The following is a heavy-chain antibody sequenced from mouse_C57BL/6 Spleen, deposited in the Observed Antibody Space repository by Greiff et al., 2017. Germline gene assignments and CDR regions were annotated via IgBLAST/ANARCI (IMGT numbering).Heavy chain of an antibody. D-gene: IGHD2-10*01. CDR2: IYPSDSET. CDR1: GYTFTSYW. J-gene: IGHJ4*01. V-gene: IGHV1-61*01. CDR3: ARRLPSYAMDY. Sequence: QVQLQQPGAELVRPGSSVKLSCKASGYTFTSYWMDWVKQRPGQGLEWIGNIYPSDSETHYNQKFKDKATLTVDKSSSTAYMQRSSLTSEDSAVYYCARRLPSYAMDYWGQGTSVTVSS.